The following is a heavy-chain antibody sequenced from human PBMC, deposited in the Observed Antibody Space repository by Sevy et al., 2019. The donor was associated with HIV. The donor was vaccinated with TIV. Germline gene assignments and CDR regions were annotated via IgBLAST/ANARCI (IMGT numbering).Heavy chain of an antibody. V-gene: IGHV4-34*01. Sequence: SETLSLTCAVSGGSSSGYYWAWIRQSPGKGLEWIGEISHRGSTKYNPSLKSRVNISVDTSKDQISLRLTSLTAADTAVYYCARGGIMATTEYGMDVWGQGTTVTVSS. CDR1: GGSSSGYY. J-gene: IGHJ6*02. CDR2: ISHRGST. D-gene: IGHD1-1*01. CDR3: ARGGIMATTEYGMDV.